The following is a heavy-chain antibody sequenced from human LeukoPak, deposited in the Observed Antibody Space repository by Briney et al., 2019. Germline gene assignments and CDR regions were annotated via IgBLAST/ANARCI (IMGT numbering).Heavy chain of an antibody. CDR3: ARGDGSGSFMWF. Sequence: PGGSLRLSCAASGFTFSNYWMTWVRQAPGKGLEWVSGISGRGGSTYSADSVKGRFTISRDNSKNTLYLQMNSLRAEDTAVYYCARGDGSGSFMWFWGQGTLVTVSS. D-gene: IGHD3-10*01. CDR2: ISGRGGST. J-gene: IGHJ4*02. V-gene: IGHV3-23*01. CDR1: GFTFSNYW.